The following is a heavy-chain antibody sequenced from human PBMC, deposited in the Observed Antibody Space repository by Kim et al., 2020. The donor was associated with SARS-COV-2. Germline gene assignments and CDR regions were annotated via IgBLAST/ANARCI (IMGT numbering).Heavy chain of an antibody. D-gene: IGHD3-3*01. CDR2: ISAYNGNT. V-gene: IGHV1-18*01. J-gene: IGHJ5*02. Sequence: ASVKVSCKASGYTFTSYGISWVRQAPGQGLEWMGWISAYNGNTNYAQKLQDRVTMTTDTSTSTAYMELRSLRSDDTAVYYCARTFITIFGVVIRFDPWGQGTLVTVSS. CDR1: GYTFTSYG. CDR3: ARTFITIFGVVIRFDP.